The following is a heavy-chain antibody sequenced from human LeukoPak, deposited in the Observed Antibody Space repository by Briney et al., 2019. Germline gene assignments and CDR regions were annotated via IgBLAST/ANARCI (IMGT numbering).Heavy chain of an antibody. CDR2: ISGSGGST. Sequence: GGSLRLSCAASGFTFSSYAMSWVRQAPGKGLEWVSAISGSGGSTYYADSVKGRFTISRDNSKNTLYLQMNSLRAEDTAVYYCANSVRASYGGFDYWGQGTLVTVSS. CDR1: GFTFSSYA. D-gene: IGHD5-18*01. V-gene: IGHV3-23*01. CDR3: ANSVRASYGGFDY. J-gene: IGHJ4*02.